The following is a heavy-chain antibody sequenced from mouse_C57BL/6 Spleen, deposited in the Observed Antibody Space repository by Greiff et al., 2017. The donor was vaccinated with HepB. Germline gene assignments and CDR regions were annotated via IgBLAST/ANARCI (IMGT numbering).Heavy chain of an antibody. J-gene: IGHJ2*01. CDR2: IHPNSGST. CDR1: GYTFTSYW. V-gene: IGHV1-64*01. D-gene: IGHD1-1*01. CDR3: ASLTTVVDY. Sequence: QVQLQQPGAELVKPGASVKLSCKASGYTFTSYWMHGVKQRPGQGLEWIGMIHPNSGSTNYNEKFKSKATLTVDKASSTAYMQLSSLTSEDSAVYYCASLTTVVDYWGQGTTLTVSS.